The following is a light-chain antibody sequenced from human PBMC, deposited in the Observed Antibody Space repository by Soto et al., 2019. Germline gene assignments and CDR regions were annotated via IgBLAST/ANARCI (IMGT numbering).Light chain of an antibody. CDR3: SSYTSSSTYV. J-gene: IGLJ1*01. CDR1: SSDVGGYNH. CDR2: DVS. V-gene: IGLV2-14*01. Sequence: QSALTQPASVSGSPGQSITISCTGTSSDVGGYNHVSWYQQHPGKAPKLMIYDVSNRPSGVSNRFSGSKSGNTASLTISGLQAEDDADYYCSSYTSSSTYVFGTGTKLTVL.